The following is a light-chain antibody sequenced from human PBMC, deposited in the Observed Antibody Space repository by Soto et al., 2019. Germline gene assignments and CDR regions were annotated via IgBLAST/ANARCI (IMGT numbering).Light chain of an antibody. CDR3: HQSYSPPQT. V-gene: IGKV1-39*01. CDR1: QTISTY. CDR2: AAS. Sequence: DIQMTQSPSSLSASVGDSVTITCRASQTISTYLNWYQQKVGKAPKLLIHAASSLQSGVPSRFSGSGSGTDFTLTISSLEPEDFASYYCHQSYSPPQTFGQGTKAEIQ. J-gene: IGKJ1*01.